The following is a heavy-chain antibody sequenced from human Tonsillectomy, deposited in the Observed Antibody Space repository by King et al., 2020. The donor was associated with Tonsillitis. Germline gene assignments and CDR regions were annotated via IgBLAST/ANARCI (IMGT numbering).Heavy chain of an antibody. Sequence: HVQLQQWGAGLLKPSETLSLTCAVYGGSFSGYYWSWIRQPPGKGLEWIGEINHSGSTNYNPSLKSRVTISVDTSKSQFSLKLSSVTAADTAVYYCARGPYYYGMDVWGQGTTVTVSS. CDR1: GGSFSGYY. CDR2: INHSGST. J-gene: IGHJ6*02. V-gene: IGHV4-34*01. CDR3: ARGPYYYGMDV.